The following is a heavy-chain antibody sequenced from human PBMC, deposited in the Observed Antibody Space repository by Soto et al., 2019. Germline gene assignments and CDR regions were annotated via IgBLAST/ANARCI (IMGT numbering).Heavy chain of an antibody. Sequence: QLQLQESGPGLVKPSETLSLTCTVSNGSISSPIYYWGWIRQPPGKGLEWMGSIYHTGSTYYNPSLQGRVTISVDTSKNQFSLKLSSVTAADTAMYFCAGRSSLASVQLFFREISNYNWFDPWGQGTLVTVSS. CDR3: AGRSSLASVQLFFREISNYNWFDP. V-gene: IGHV4-39*01. CDR1: NGSISSPIYY. CDR2: IYHTGST. D-gene: IGHD1-1*01. J-gene: IGHJ5*02.